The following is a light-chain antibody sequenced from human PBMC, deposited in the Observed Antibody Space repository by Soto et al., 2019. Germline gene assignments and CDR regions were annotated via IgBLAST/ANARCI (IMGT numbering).Light chain of an antibody. CDR1: QGISSY. J-gene: IGKJ2*01. CDR2: AAS. CDR3: QQYYSYPAT. V-gene: IGKV1-8*01. Sequence: AIRMTQSPSSFSASTGDRVTITCRASQGISSYLAWYQQKPGKAPKLLIYAASTLQSGVPSRFSGSGSGTDFTPTISCLQSEDFATYYCQQYYSYPATFGQGTKLEIK.